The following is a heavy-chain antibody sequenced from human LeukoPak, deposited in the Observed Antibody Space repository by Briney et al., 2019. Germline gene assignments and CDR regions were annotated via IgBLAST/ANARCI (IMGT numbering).Heavy chain of an antibody. CDR3: ARYVWGSYPTFVDY. V-gene: IGHV4-59*01. J-gene: IGHJ4*02. CDR2: ISYSGST. D-gene: IGHD3-16*02. CDR1: GGSISSYY. Sequence: SETLSLTCTVSGGSISSYYWSWIRQPPGKGLEWIGYISYSGSTNYNPSPKSRVTISVDTSKNQFSLKLSSVTAADTAVHYCARYVWGSYPTFVDYWLQRTMVTVSS.